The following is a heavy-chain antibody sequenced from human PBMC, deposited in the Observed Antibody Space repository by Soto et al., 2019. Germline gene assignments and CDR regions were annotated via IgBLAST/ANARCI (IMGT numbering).Heavy chain of an antibody. Sequence: GGSLRLSCVASGFTFSTHAMSWVRQAPGKGLEWVSTFSGSGGSIYYAESVKGRLTISRDDSKNTLYLQMNSLRVEDTAVYYCAKDPPWTVGPLAMDVWGQGTTVTVSS. CDR2: FSGSGGSI. J-gene: IGHJ6*02. CDR3: AKDPPWTVGPLAMDV. V-gene: IGHV3-23*01. D-gene: IGHD2-2*01. CDR1: GFTFSTHA.